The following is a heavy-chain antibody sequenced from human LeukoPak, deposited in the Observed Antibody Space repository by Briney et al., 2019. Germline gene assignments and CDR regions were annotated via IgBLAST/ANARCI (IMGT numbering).Heavy chain of an antibody. CDR1: GYTFTGYY. Sequence: ASVKVSCKASGYTFTGYYMHWVRQAPGQGLEWMGWINPNSGCTNYAQKFQGRVTMTRDPSISTAYMELSRLSSDDTAVYYCARDHFDFWSGYSATYFDYWGQGTLVTVSS. V-gene: IGHV1-2*02. CDR2: INPNSGCT. J-gene: IGHJ4*02. D-gene: IGHD3-3*01. CDR3: ARDHFDFWSGYSATYFDY.